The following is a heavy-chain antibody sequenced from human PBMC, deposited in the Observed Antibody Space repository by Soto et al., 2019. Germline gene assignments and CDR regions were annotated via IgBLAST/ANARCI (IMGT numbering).Heavy chain of an antibody. V-gene: IGHV4-59*08. J-gene: IGHJ4*02. D-gene: IGHD4-17*01. CDR2: IYYSGST. CDR1: GGSISSYY. CDR3: ARHPPTDFDY. Sequence: QVQLQESGPGLVKPSETLSLTCTVSGGSISSYYWSWIRQPPGKGLEWIGYIYYSGSTNYNPSLKXXVXIXXDTSKTQFSLKLSSVTAADTAVYYCARHPPTDFDYWGQGTLVTVSS.